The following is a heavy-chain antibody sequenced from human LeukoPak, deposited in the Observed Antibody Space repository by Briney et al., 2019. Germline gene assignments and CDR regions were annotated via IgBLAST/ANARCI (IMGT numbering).Heavy chain of an antibody. CDR3: ARVEYSYGHLGGYYYYMDV. D-gene: IGHD5-18*01. Sequence: SETLSLTCTVSSGSISSYYWSWIRQPPGKGLEWIGYIYYSGSTNYNPSLKSRVTISVDTSKNQFSLKLSSVTAADTAVYYCARVEYSYGHLGGYYYYMDVWGKGTTVTVSS. CDR1: SGSISSYY. J-gene: IGHJ6*03. V-gene: IGHV4-59*01. CDR2: IYYSGST.